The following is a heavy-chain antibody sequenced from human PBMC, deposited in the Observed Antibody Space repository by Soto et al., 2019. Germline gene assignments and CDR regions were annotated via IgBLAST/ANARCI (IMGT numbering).Heavy chain of an antibody. Sequence: ASVKVSCKASGYTFTSYGISWVRQAPGQGLEWMGWISAYNGNTNYAQKLQGRVTMTTDTSTSTAYMELRSLRSDDTAVYYCARDLSRIAARSPYNWFDPWGQGTLVTVSS. V-gene: IGHV1-18*01. CDR2: ISAYNGNT. J-gene: IGHJ5*02. CDR3: ARDLSRIAARSPYNWFDP. CDR1: GYTFTSYG. D-gene: IGHD6-13*01.